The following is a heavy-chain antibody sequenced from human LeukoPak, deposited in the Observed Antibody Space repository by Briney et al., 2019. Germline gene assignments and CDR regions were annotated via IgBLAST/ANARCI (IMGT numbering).Heavy chain of an antibody. Sequence: GGSLRLSCAASGFTFSSYSMNWVRQPPVKGLEWVSSISSSSSYIYYADSGKGRFTISRDNAKNSLYLQMNSLRAEDTAVYYCAREPYSSSSAFSYYYYGMDVWGQGTTVTVSS. J-gene: IGHJ6*02. CDR3: AREPYSSSSAFSYYYYGMDV. D-gene: IGHD6-6*01. V-gene: IGHV3-21*01. CDR2: ISSSSSYI. CDR1: GFTFSSYS.